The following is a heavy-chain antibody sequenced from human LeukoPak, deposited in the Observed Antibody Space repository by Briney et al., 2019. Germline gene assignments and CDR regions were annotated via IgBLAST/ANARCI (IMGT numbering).Heavy chain of an antibody. Sequence: PGGSLRLSCAASGFTFNSYAMHWVRQAPGKGLEWVAVISYAGSNKYYADSVKGRFTISGDNSKNTLFLLMNSLRAEDTAVYSCARDLESIVGATDFWGQGTLVTVSS. CDR3: ARDLESIVGATDF. V-gene: IGHV3-30-3*01. J-gene: IGHJ4*02. CDR2: ISYAGSNK. CDR1: GFTFNSYA. D-gene: IGHD1-26*01.